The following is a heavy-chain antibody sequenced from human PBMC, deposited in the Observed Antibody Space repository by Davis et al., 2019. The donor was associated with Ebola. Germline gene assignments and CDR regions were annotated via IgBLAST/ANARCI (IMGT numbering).Heavy chain of an antibody. CDR3: ARGIRYSGYYYYGMDV. CDR2: IYSSGST. J-gene: IGHJ6*02. CDR1: GFTVSSNY. Sequence: GESLKISCAASGFTVSSNYMSWVRQAPGKGLEWVSVIYSSGSTYYADSVKGRFTISRDNSKNTLYLQVNSLRAEDTAVYYCARGIRYSGYYYYGMDVWGQGTTVTVSS. D-gene: IGHD5-12*01. V-gene: IGHV3-66*01.